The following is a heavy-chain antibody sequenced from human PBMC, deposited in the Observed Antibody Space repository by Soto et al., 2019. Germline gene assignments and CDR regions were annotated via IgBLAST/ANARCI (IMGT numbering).Heavy chain of an antibody. CDR2: INHSGST. V-gene: IGHV4-34*01. CDR1: GGSFSGYY. J-gene: IGHJ6*03. CDR3: ARGGGSNRYYYYYYYMDV. D-gene: IGHD3-16*01. Sequence: QVQLQQWGAGLLKPSETLSLTCAVYGGSFSGYYWSWIRQPPGQGLEWIGEINHSGSTNYNPSLKSRVTISVDTSKNQFSLKLSSVTAADTAVYYCARGGGSNRYYYYYYYMDVWGKGTTVTVSS.